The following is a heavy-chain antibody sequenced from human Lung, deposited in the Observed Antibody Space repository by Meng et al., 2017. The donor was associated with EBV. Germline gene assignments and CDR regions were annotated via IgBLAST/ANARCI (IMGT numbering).Heavy chain of an antibody. CDR1: GYIFTNYD. J-gene: IGHJ2*01. D-gene: IGHD6-13*01. CDR3: ARYVPNGSFWYFDF. Sequence: QGDLVQSGAVARKPWASMKVACKASGYIFTNYDISWVRQAPGQGLEWMGWISVKNGEAKYPQNFQGRVTMTTDTTTSTAYMELRSLTSDDTAVYYCARYVPNGSFWYFDFWGRGTLVTVSS. V-gene: IGHV1-18*01. CDR2: ISVKNGEA.